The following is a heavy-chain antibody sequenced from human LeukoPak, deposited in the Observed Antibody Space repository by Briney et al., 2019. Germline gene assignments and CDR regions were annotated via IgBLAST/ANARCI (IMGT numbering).Heavy chain of an antibody. V-gene: IGHV3-30*03. CDR1: GFTFSRHG. J-gene: IGHJ3*01. CDR2: ISYDGSDK. D-gene: IGHD5-24*01. Sequence: PGGSLRLSCAASGFTFSRHGVHWVRQAPGKGLEWVAVISYDGSDKHYADSVKGRFTIPRDNSKNTLYLQMNSLRAEDTAIYRAKSRWLLHTWDALDVWGQGTMVTVSS. CDR3: KSRWLLHTWDALDV.